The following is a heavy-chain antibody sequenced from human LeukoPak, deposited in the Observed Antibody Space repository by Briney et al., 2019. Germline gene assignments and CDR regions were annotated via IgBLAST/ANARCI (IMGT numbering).Heavy chain of an antibody. Sequence: GGPLRLSCAASGFTFSRYSMNWVRQAPGKGLEWISYISRSGSSISYADSLKGRFTISRDNTKRSLYLQMNSLRAEDTAVYYCARVADGVDVWGQGTTVTVSS. CDR3: ARVADGVDV. V-gene: IGHV3-48*04. D-gene: IGHD3-16*01. CDR1: GFTFSRYS. J-gene: IGHJ6*02. CDR2: ISRSGSSI.